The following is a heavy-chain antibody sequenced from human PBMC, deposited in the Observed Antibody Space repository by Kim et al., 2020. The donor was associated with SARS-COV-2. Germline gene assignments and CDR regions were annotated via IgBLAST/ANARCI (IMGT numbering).Heavy chain of an antibody. J-gene: IGHJ4*02. Sequence: APVKGRFTISRDDSKNTLYLQMNSLKTEDTAVYYCRREPIYGSGYDHFDYWGQGTLVTVSS. V-gene: IGHV3-15*01. CDR3: RREPIYGSGYDHFDY. D-gene: IGHD5-12*01.